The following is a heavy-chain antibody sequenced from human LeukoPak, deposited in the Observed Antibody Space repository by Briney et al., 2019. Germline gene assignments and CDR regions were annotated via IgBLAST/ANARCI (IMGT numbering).Heavy chain of an antibody. CDR1: GGSISSYY. D-gene: IGHD6-6*01. Sequence: SETLSLTCTVSGGSISSYYWSWLRQPPGKGLEWIGYIYYSGTTNYNPSLKSRVTISVDTSKNQFSLKLSSVTAADTAVYYCARLYSSSFPLYWGQGTLVTVSS. J-gene: IGHJ4*02. CDR3: ARLYSSSFPLY. V-gene: IGHV4-59*08. CDR2: IYYSGTT.